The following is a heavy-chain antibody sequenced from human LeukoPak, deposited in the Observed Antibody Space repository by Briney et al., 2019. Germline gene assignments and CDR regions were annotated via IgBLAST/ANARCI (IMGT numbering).Heavy chain of an antibody. Sequence: TGGSLRLSCAASGFTFSSYAMNWVRQAPGRGLEWVSSISGGGGSTYYADSVKGRFTISRDNSKNTLYLQMNSLRAEDTAVYYCAKVPVVAVAGPGDYWGQGTLVTVSS. CDR3: AKVPVVAVAGPGDY. D-gene: IGHD6-19*01. J-gene: IGHJ4*02. CDR1: GFTFSSYA. V-gene: IGHV3-23*01. CDR2: ISGGGGST.